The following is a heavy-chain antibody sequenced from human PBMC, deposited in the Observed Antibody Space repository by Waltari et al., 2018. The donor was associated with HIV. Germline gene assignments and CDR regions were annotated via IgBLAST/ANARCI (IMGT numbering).Heavy chain of an antibody. Sequence: QVQLEESGPGLVRPSETLSLTCTVSNYSLTGGYYWAWIRQPPGKGLEWIGNVLHSGATYYNPSLKSRVTISVDTSKNQFFLTLRSMTPADTAVYYCMRDVFPGTVTQDFWGQGTLVTVSS. V-gene: IGHV4-38-2*02. CDR1: NYSLTGGYY. CDR3: MRDVFPGTVTQDF. J-gene: IGHJ4*02. D-gene: IGHD4-17*01. CDR2: VLHSGAT.